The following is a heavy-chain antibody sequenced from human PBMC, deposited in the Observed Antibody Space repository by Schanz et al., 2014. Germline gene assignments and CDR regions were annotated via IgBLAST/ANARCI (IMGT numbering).Heavy chain of an antibody. CDR1: GFTVNTNY. Sequence: EVQLVESGGGLIQPGGSLRLSCAVPGFTVNTNYMSWVRQAPGKGLEWISSMYINSGSTQYADSVKGRFIISRDSSKNTLFLQMNSLRAEDTAVYFCARDGGRDGYNLAFDVWGQGTLVTVSS. J-gene: IGHJ3*01. V-gene: IGHV3-53*01. CDR2: MYINSGST. CDR3: ARDGGRDGYNLAFDV. D-gene: IGHD5-12*01.